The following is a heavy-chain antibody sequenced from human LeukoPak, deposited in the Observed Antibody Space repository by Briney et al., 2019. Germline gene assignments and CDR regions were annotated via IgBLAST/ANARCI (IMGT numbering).Heavy chain of an antibody. CDR3: ARDPPTIFGVVIDEYNWFDP. J-gene: IGHJ5*02. CDR2: IKTDGSEK. CDR1: GFTFSNYW. V-gene: IGHV3-7*01. D-gene: IGHD3-3*01. Sequence: GGSLRLSCEGSGFTFSNYWMGWVRQAPGKGLQWVANIKTDGSEKYYVDSVKGRFTISRDNAKNSLYLQMNSLRAGDTAVYYCARDPPTIFGVVIDEYNWFDPWGQGTLVTVSS.